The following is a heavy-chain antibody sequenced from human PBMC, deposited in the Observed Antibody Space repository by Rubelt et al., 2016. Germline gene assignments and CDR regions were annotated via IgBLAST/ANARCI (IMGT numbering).Heavy chain of an antibody. CDR1: GFTFSIYS. CDR3: ARGPPFDT. CDR2: ISSSSNYI. V-gene: IGHV3-21*01. Sequence: PGGSLRLSCAASGFTFSIYSVNWVRQAPGKGLEWVSSISSSSNYIYYADSVKGRFPISRDNAKHSLYLQMNSLRVEDTAVYYCARGPPFDTWGQGTLVTVSS. J-gene: IGHJ5*02. D-gene: IGHD3-22*01.